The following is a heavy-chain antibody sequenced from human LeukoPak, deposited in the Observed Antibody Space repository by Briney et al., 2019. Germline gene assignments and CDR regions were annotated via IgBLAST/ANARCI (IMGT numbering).Heavy chain of an antibody. CDR3: AGTYYYSSGTYSVY. CDR1: GYTFTNYG. V-gene: IGHV1-18*01. D-gene: IGHD3-10*01. Sequence: ASVRVSCKASGYTFTNYGITWVRQAPGQGLEWMGWITASNGNTDYAPKFQGRVTMTTDTSTNTAYMELKSLRSDDTALYYCAGTYYYSSGTYSVYWGQGTLVTVSS. J-gene: IGHJ4*02. CDR2: ITASNGNT.